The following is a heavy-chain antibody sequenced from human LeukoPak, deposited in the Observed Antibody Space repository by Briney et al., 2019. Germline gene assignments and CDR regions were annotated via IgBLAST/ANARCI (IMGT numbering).Heavy chain of an antibody. CDR2: IYSGGST. V-gene: IGHV3-53*04. D-gene: IGHD6-6*01. J-gene: IGHJ4*02. CDR1: GFTVSSNY. CDR3: ARERVGRTARYLDY. Sequence: GGSLRLSCAASGFTVSSNYMCWVRQAPGKGLEWVSVIYSGGSTYYADSVKGRFTISRHNSKNTLYLQMNSLRAEDTAVYYCARERVGRTARYLDYWGQGTLVTVSS.